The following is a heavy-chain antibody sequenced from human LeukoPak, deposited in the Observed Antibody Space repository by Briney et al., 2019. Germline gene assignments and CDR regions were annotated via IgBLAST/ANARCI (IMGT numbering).Heavy chain of an antibody. CDR2: IYHSGST. Sequence: SETLSLTCAVYSGGSRGYYWTWIRQPPGKGLEWIGSIYHSGSTHYNPSLKSRVTISVDTSKNQFSLMLSSVTAADTAVYYCARNRSLTTTPGFDHWGQGTLVTVSS. CDR3: ARNRSLTTTPGFDH. V-gene: IGHV4-34*01. J-gene: IGHJ4*02. CDR1: SGGSRGYY. D-gene: IGHD4-11*01.